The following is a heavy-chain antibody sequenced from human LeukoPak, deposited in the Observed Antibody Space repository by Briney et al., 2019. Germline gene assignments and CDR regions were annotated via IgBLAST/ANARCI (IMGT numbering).Heavy chain of an antibody. J-gene: IGHJ5*02. D-gene: IGHD2-21*02. CDR2: INPRGGST. V-gene: IGHV1-46*01. Sequence: GASVKVSCKASGYTFTKYFMHWVRQAPGQGLEWMGIINPRGGSTGYAQKFQGRITKTTDMSTRTVYMELSSLESEDTAVYYCARRDCVGDCYSNWFDPWGQGTLVTVSS. CDR1: GYTFTKYF. CDR3: ARRDCVGDCYSNWFDP.